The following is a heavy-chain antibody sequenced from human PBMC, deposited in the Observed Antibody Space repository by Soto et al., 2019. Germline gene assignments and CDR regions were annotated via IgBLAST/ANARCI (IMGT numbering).Heavy chain of an antibody. CDR3: ARDRVEAALGTFDQ. D-gene: IGHD6-13*01. CDR1: GYTFSTYP. Sequence: ASVKVSCKTSGYTFSTYPISWVRQAPGQGLEWVGWISNYNGKTNYGQKFQGRVTITTDTSASTAYMNLRNLRSDDTAVYYCARDRVEAALGTFDQWGQGTLVTVSS. V-gene: IGHV1-18*01. J-gene: IGHJ4*02. CDR2: ISNYNGKT.